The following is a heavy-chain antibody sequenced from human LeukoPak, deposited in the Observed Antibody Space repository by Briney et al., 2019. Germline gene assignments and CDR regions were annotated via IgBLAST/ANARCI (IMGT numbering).Heavy chain of an antibody. D-gene: IGHD3-22*01. CDR2: MNPNSGNS. CDR1: GYTFSSFD. CDR3: VDPDR. J-gene: IGHJ1*01. Sequence: GASVNVSCKASGYTFSSFDINWVRQAPGQGLEWMGWMNPNSGNSGFAQKFQGRVIMTRNTSIATAYMEVTNLRFDDTAVYYCVDPDRWGQGTLVTVSS. V-gene: IGHV1-8*01.